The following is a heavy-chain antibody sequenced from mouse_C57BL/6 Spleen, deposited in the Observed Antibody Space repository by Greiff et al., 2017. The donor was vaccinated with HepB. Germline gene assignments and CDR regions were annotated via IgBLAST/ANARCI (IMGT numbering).Heavy chain of an antibody. CDR1: GFTFSSYG. D-gene: IGHD2-3*01. Sequence: EVQGVESGGDLVKPGGSLKLSCAASGFTFSSYGMSWVRQTPDKRLEWVATISSGGSYSYYPDSVKGRFTISRDNAKNTLYLQMSSLKSEDTAMYYCARHLGYSISMDYWGQGTSVTVSS. V-gene: IGHV5-6*01. J-gene: IGHJ4*01. CDR3: ARHLGYSISMDY. CDR2: ISSGGSYS.